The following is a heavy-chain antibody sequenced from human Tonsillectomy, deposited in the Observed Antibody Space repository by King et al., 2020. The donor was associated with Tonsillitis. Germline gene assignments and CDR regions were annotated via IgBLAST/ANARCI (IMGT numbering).Heavy chain of an antibody. Sequence: QLQESGPGVVKPSETLSLTCTVSGASKSSSNKYCAWIRQPLVKGRVCIGSMYSSGTTCYNPSLKSRSTISGGTSENRFSLKLSSVTAADTAVYICARYVSGTFDYWGQGALVTVSS. CDR1: GASKSSSNKY. CDR3: ARYVSGTFDY. D-gene: IGHD1-26*01. CDR2: MYSSGTT. J-gene: IGHJ4*02. V-gene: IGHV4-39*01.